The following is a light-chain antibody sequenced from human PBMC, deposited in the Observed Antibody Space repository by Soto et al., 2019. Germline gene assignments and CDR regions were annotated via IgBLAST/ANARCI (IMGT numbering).Light chain of an antibody. J-gene: IGKJ2*01. CDR3: QQRSDWPPYT. Sequence: EIVLTQSPATLSLSPGERATLSCRASQSVSRSLAWYQQKPGQAPRLLIYDASNRATGIPARFSGSGSGTDFTLTISSLEPEDFAVYYCQQRSDWPPYTFGQGTKLXIK. V-gene: IGKV3-11*01. CDR2: DAS. CDR1: QSVSRS.